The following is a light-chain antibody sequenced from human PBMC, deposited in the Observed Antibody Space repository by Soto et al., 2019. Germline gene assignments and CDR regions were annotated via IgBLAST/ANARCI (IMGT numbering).Light chain of an antibody. Sequence: EIVLTQSPGTLSFSPGERATLSCRASQSVSSSYLAWYQHKPGQAPRLLIYGASSRATGIADRFSGSGSGTDCTLTISRLEHEDFAVYYCHQYGSSPPITFGQGTRLEIK. J-gene: IGKJ5*01. CDR3: HQYGSSPPIT. V-gene: IGKV3-20*01. CDR1: QSVSSSY. CDR2: GAS.